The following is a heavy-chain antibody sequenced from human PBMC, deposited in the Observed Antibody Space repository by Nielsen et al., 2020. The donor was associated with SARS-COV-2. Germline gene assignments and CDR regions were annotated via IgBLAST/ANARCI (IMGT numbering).Heavy chain of an antibody. CDR3: AREGYGDRIIDY. CDR2: MSYDGSHK. V-gene: IGHV3-30*04. D-gene: IGHD4-17*01. Sequence: GESLKISCAASGFTFSSYAMHWVRQAPGKGLEWVAVMSYDGSHKYHTDSVKGRFTISRDNAKNSLYLQMNSLRAEDTAVYYCAREGYGDRIIDYWGQGTLVTVSS. J-gene: IGHJ4*02. CDR1: GFTFSSYA.